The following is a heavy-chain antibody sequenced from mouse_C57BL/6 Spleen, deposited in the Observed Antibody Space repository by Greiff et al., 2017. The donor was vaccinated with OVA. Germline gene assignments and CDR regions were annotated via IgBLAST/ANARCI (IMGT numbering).Heavy chain of an antibody. D-gene: IGHD2-14*01. J-gene: IGHJ4*01. CDR3: ARPMGTGYAMDY. CDR1: GYTFTSYW. CDR2: IVPNSGGT. V-gene: IGHV1-72*01. Sequence: QVQLQQPGAELVKPGASVKLSCKASGYTFTSYWMHWVKQRPGRGLEWIGRIVPNSGGTQYNEKFKSKATLTVDKPSSTAYMQLSSLTAEDSAVYYCARPMGTGYAMDYWGQGTSVTVSS.